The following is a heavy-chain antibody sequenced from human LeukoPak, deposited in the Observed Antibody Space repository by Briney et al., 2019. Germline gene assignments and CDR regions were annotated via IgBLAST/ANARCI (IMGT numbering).Heavy chain of an antibody. CDR3: ARGWGGNIDQ. J-gene: IGHJ5*02. V-gene: IGHV6-1*01. CDR1: GDSLSSNSAA. D-gene: IGHD3-16*01. CDR2: TYYRSKWYT. Sequence: PSQTLSLTCAISGDSLSSNSAAWNWIRQSPSRGLEWLGRTYYRSKWYTYYAVSVKGRITINSDTSKNQFSLQLNSVTPEDTAVYYCARGWGGNIDQWGQGTLVTVSS.